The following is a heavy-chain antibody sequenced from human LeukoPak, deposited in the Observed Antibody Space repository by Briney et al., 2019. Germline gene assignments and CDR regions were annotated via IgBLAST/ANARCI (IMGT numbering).Heavy chain of an antibody. CDR2: MNPNGGNT. CDR3: ARGLSGSSRWTYYYMDV. V-gene: IGHV1-8*01. J-gene: IGHJ6*03. Sequence: ASVKVSCKASGYTFTSYDINWVRQATGQGLEWMGWMNPNGGNTGYAQKFQGRVTMTRNTSISTAYMELSSLRSEDTAVYYCARGLSGSSRWTYYYMDVWGKGTTVTVSS. D-gene: IGHD1-26*01. CDR1: GYTFTSYD.